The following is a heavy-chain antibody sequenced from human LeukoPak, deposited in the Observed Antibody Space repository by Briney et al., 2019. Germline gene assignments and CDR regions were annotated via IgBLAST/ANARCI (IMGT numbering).Heavy chain of an antibody. CDR2: ISHAGST. J-gene: IGHJ5*02. V-gene: IGHV4-38-2*01. D-gene: IGHD3-10*01. CDR3: ARINTVTDPFDT. Sequence: PSETLSLTCAVSGDSISSCYYWGWIRQPPGKGLEWIATISHAGSTYYNPSLKSRLTISLDTSKMQFSLDLSSVTAADPAVYYCARINTVTDPFDTWGLGTQVTVFS. CDR1: GDSISSCYY.